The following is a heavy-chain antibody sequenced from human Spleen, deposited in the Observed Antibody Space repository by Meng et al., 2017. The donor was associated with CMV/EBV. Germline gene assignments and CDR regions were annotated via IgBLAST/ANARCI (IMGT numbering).Heavy chain of an antibody. J-gene: IGHJ3*01. Sequence: GGSLRLSCAASGFTFSSYSMNWVRQAPGKGLEWVSSISCSRSYIYYADSVKGRFTISRDNAKKSLYLQMNSLRAEDTAVYYCVKGPYCSSTSCYGGVAFDLWGQGTVVTVSS. V-gene: IGHV3-21*01. CDR3: VKGPYCSSTSCYGGVAFDL. CDR1: GFTFSSYS. D-gene: IGHD2-2*01. CDR2: ISCSRSYI.